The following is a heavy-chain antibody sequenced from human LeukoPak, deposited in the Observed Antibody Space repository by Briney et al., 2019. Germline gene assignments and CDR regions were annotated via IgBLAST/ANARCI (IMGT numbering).Heavy chain of an antibody. D-gene: IGHD1-26*01. CDR1: VGSISSTSYY. CDR3: ARRVNGGTYPGYFDY. CDR2: IYYSGST. J-gene: IGHJ4*02. Sequence: PSETLSLTCTVSVGSISSTSYYCGWIRQPPGKGLEWIGNIYYSGSTYYNSSLHSRVTISVDTSKNQFSLKLSSVTAAPTAVYYNARRVNGGTYPGYFDYWGQGTLVTVSS. V-gene: IGHV4-39*01.